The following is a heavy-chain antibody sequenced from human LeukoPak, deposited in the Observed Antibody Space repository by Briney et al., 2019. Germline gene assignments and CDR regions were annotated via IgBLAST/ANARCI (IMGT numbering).Heavy chain of an antibody. J-gene: IGHJ3*01. V-gene: IGHV3-74*01. CDR2: TNTDGSST. CDR3: ARTEYCSPTSCKYASF. Sequence: GGSLRLSCAASGFTFSSNWMHWVRQAPGKGLVWVSQTNTDGSSTNYADSVRGRFTISRDNAKNTLYLQMNSLRAEDTAVYYCARTEYCSPTSCKYASFWGQGTMVTVSS. D-gene: IGHD2-15*01. CDR1: GFTFSSNW.